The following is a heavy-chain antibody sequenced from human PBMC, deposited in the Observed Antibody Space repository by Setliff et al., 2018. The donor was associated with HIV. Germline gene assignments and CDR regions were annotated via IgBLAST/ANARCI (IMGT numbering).Heavy chain of an antibody. CDR2: ITPSGAT. V-gene: IGHV4-34*01. Sequence: NPSETLSLTCAVYGGSVSGHYWGWFRQPPGKGLEWIGEITPSGATNYLPSPKSRVTMSLDTSKNQFSLKMTSVTAADTALYYCSNWNTTIDEDAWGQGTLVTVSS. CDR3: SNWNTTIDEDA. D-gene: IGHD5-18*01. J-gene: IGHJ5*02. CDR1: GGSVSGHY.